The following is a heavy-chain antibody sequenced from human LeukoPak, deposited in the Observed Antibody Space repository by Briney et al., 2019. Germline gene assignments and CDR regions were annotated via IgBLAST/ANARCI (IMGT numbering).Heavy chain of an antibody. V-gene: IGHV1-69*01. CDR1: GGTFSSYA. D-gene: IGHD6-13*01. J-gene: IGHJ5*02. CDR2: IIPIFGTA. CDR3: ARVTIAAAGFDP. Sequence: ASVKVSCTASGGTFSSYAISWVRQAPGQGLEWMGGIIPIFGTANYAQKFQGRVTITADESTSTAYMELSSLRSEDTAVYYCARVTIAAAGFDPRGQGTLVTVSS.